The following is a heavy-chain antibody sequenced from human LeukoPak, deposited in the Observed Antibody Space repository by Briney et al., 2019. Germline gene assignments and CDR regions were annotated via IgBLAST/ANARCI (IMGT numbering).Heavy chain of an antibody. V-gene: IGHV1-8*01. Sequence: ASVKVSCKASGYTFTSYDINWVRQATGQGLEWMGWMNPNSGNTGYAQKFQGRVTMTRNTSISTAYMELSSLRSGDTAVYYCARGFWSGYYTTLDAFDIWGQGTMVTVSS. CDR1: GYTFTSYD. J-gene: IGHJ3*02. CDR2: MNPNSGNT. CDR3: ARGFWSGYYTTLDAFDI. D-gene: IGHD3-3*01.